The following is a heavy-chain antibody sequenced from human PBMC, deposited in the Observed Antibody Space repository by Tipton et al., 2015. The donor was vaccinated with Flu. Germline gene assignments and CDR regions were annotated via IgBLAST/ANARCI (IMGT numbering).Heavy chain of an antibody. Sequence: TLSLTCTVSGGSVSSGSYYRSWIRQPPGKGLEWIGYIYYSGSTNYNPSLKSRVTISVDTSKNQFSLKLSSVTAADTAVYYCARDQVSPHLTYGMDVWGQGTTVTVSS. CDR2: IYYSGST. D-gene: IGHD2-21*01. CDR1: GGSVSSGSYY. J-gene: IGHJ6*02. V-gene: IGHV4-61*01. CDR3: ARDQVSPHLTYGMDV.